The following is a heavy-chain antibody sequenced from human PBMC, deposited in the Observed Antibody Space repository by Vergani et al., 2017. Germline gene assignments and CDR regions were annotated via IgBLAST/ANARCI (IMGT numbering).Heavy chain of an antibody. CDR1: GGTFSSYA. CDR3: ARSTYYYDSSGYYPAPYYFDY. J-gene: IGHJ4*02. D-gene: IGHD3-22*01. Sequence: QVQLVQSGAEVKKPGSSVKVSCKASGGTFSSYAISWVRQAPGQGLEWMGGIIPIFGTANYAQTFQGRVTITADKSTSTAYMELSSLRSEDTAVYYCARSTYYYDSSGYYPAPYYFDYWGQGTLVTVSS. CDR2: IIPIFGTA. V-gene: IGHV1-69*06.